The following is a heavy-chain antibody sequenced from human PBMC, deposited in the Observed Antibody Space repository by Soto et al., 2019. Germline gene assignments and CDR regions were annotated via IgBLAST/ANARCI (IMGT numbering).Heavy chain of an antibody. J-gene: IGHJ6*04. Sequence: GGSLRLSCAASGFTFSSYAMSWVRQAPGKGLEWVSAISGSGGSTYYADSVKGRFTISRDNSKNTLYLQMNSLRAEDTAVYYCAQPRYDFWSGHNEVSPDVWGKGTTVTVSS. CDR2: ISGSGGST. CDR1: GFTFSSYA. V-gene: IGHV3-23*01. D-gene: IGHD3-3*01. CDR3: AQPRYDFWSGHNEVSPDV.